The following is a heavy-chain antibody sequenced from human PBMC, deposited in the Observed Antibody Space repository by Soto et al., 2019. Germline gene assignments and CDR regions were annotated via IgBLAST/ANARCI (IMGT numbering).Heavy chain of an antibody. V-gene: IGHV1-69*13. CDR2: IIPIFGTA. CDR3: ARSRPGQPTSINWFDP. D-gene: IGHD6-13*01. CDR1: GGTFSSYA. Sequence: SVKVSCKASGGTFSSYAISWVRQAPGQGLEWMGGIIPIFGTANYAQKFQGRVTITADESTSTAYMELSSLRSEDTAVYYCARSRPGQPTSINWFDPWGQGTLVTVPS. J-gene: IGHJ5*02.